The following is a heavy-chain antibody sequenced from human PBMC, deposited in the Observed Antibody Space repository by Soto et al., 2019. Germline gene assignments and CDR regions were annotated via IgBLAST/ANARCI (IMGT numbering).Heavy chain of an antibody. J-gene: IGHJ6*02. Sequence: QVQLQESGPGLVKPSQTLSLTCTVSGGSISSGGYYWSWIRQHPGKGLEWIGYIYYSGSTYYNPSLKSRVTISVDTSKNHCSLKLSSVTAADTAVYYCARGRPDGDYSSIVHYYYYGMDVWGQGTTVTVSS. D-gene: IGHD4-17*01. CDR2: IYYSGST. V-gene: IGHV4-31*03. CDR3: ARGRPDGDYSSIVHYYYYGMDV. CDR1: GGSISSGGYY.